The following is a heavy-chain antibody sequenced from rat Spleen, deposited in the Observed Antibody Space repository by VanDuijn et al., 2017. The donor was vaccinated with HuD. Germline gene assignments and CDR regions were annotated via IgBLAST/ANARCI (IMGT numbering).Heavy chain of an antibody. J-gene: IGHJ2*01. V-gene: IGHV5-25*01. Sequence: EVQLVESDGGLVQPGRSLKLSCAASGFAFSDFFMAWVRQPPTEGLEWVASITDSGGSTYYRDSVKGRFTISRDNAQNTLYLQMDSLRSEDTATYYCARQVTALDYWGQGVMATVSS. D-gene: IGHD1-10*01. CDR1: GFAFSDFF. CDR3: ARQVTALDY. CDR2: ITDSGGST.